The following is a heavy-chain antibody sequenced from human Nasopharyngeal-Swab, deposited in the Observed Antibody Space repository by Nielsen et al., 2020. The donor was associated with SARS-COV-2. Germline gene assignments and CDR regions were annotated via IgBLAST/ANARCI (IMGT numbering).Heavy chain of an antibody. CDR1: GFTFSSYA. D-gene: IGHD3-16*01. J-gene: IGHJ3*02. CDR3: AKTNWGSDAFDI. Sequence: GGLRLSCAASGFTFSSYAMSWVRQAPGKGLEWVSAISGSGGSTYYADSVKGRFTISRDNSKNTLYLQMNSLRAEDTAVYYCAKTNWGSDAFDIWGQGTMVTVSS. CDR2: ISGSGGST. V-gene: IGHV3-23*01.